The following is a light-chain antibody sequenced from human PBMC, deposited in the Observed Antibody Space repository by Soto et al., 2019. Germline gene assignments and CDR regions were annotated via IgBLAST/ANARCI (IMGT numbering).Light chain of an antibody. V-gene: IGLV2-14*01. CDR2: EVN. J-gene: IGLJ2*01. CDR3: SSYTITSTLVI. CDR1: SGDVGSYKY. Sequence: QSALTQPASVSGSPGQSISVSCTGSSGDVGSYKYVSWYQQHPGKAPKLIIYEVNKRPSGVSDRFSGSKSGNTASLTISGLQAEEAADYYCSSYTITSTLVIFGGGTKLTVL.